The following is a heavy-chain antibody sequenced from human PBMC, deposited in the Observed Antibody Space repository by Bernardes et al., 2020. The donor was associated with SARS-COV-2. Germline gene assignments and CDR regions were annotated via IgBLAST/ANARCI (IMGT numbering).Heavy chain of an antibody. CDR3: AKEPAPILEDFYVMDV. CDR2: ITASGGST. D-gene: IGHD2-2*02. J-gene: IGHJ6*02. Sequence: GYLSLSCAASGFILSDFAMRWVRPTPGNGLEWVTGITASGGSTYFADYVKGRFTISRDNSKNTLYLQMNSLRAEDTAVYYCAKEPAPILEDFYVMDVWGQGTTVTVSS. CDR1: GFILSDFA. V-gene: IGHV3-23*01.